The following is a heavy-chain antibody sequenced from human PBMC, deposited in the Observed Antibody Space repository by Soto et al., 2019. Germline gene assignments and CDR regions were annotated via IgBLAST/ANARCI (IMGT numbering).Heavy chain of an antibody. V-gene: IGHV4-34*02. CDR1: GGSFSGYY. D-gene: IGHD3-22*01. CDR2: INYRGST. Sequence: QVQLQQWGAGLLKPSETLSLTGAVYGGSFSGYYWGWIRQPPGKRLEWIGEINYRGSTNYNPSLKSRVTLSVDASKSQFSLRLSSVTPADIAVYYCARIGLGSPAYYVDSAGCYYGDYWGQGTLVTVSS. CDR3: ARIGLGSPAYYVDSAGCYYGDY. J-gene: IGHJ4*02.